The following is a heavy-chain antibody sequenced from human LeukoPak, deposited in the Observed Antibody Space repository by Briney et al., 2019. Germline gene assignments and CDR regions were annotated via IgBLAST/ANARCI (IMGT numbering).Heavy chain of an antibody. V-gene: IGHV4-34*01. CDR1: GESFSAYY. Sequence: SETLSLTCAVYGESFSAYYWSWVRQTPQEGLEWIGEVSPNGVTNVSPSLESRVSISIDTSRNQFSLRLNSVTAADTAIYYCARTSRLIGSSFFDSWGPGTGVTVAS. CDR3: ARTSRLIGSSFFDS. CDR2: VSPNGVT. D-gene: IGHD2/OR15-2a*01. J-gene: IGHJ4*02.